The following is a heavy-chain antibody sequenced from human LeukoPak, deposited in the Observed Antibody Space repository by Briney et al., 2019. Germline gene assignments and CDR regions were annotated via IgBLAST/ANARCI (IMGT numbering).Heavy chain of an antibody. CDR3: ARVGAAAGFDY. Sequence: PSETLSLTCTVSGGSISSYYWSWIRQPPGKGLEWIGYIYCSGSTNYNPSLKSRVTISVDTSKNQFSLKLSSVTAADTAVYYCARVGAAAGFDYWGQGTLVTVSS. J-gene: IGHJ4*02. CDR1: GGSISSYY. CDR2: IYCSGST. V-gene: IGHV4-59*01. D-gene: IGHD6-13*01.